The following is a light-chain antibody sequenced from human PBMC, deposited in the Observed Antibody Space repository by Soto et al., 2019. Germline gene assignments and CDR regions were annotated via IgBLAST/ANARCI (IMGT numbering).Light chain of an antibody. CDR3: QSYDSSLSGYV. J-gene: IGLJ1*01. Sequence: QPVLTERRAGTESRGQRSTISCNGSSSNIGAGYDVHWYQQLPGTAPKLLIYGNSNRPSGVPDRFSGSKSGTSASLAITGLQAEDEADYYCQSYDSSLSGYVFGTGTKVTVL. CDR1: SSNIGAGYD. V-gene: IGLV1-40*01. CDR2: GNS.